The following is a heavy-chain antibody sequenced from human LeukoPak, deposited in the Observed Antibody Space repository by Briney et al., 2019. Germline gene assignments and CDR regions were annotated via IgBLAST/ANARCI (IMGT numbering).Heavy chain of an antibody. D-gene: IGHD3-22*01. CDR1: GFTFSSYS. CDR2: ISSSSSYI. CDR3: ARDRDRSYDSSGYYPYYFDY. J-gene: IGHJ4*02. Sequence: PGGSLRLSCAASGFTFSSYSMNWVRQAPGKGLEWVSSISSSSSYIYYADSVKGRFTISRDNAKNSLYLQMNSLRAEDTAVYYCARDRDRSYDSSGYYPYYFDYWGQGTLVTVSS. V-gene: IGHV3-21*01.